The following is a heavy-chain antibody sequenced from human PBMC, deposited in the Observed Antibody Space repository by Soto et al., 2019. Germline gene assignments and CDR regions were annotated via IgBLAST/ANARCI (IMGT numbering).Heavy chain of an antibody. Sequence: GGSLRLSCAASGFTFSSYGMHWVRQAPGKGLEWVAVIWYDGSNKYYADSVKGRFTISRDNSKNTLYLQMNRLSAEDKAVYYCARGVVVAATSYHGMLFDIWGQGTMVTVSS. D-gene: IGHD2-15*01. J-gene: IGHJ3*02. V-gene: IGHV3-33*08. CDR2: IWYDGSNK. CDR1: GFTFSSYG. CDR3: ARGVVVAATSYHGMLFDI.